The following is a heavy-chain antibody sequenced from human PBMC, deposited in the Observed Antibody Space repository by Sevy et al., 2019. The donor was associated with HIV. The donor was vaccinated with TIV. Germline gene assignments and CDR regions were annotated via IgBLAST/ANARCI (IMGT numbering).Heavy chain of an antibody. CDR2: WSGSGET. CDR1: FGSVGSYY. D-gene: IGHD3-3*01. J-gene: IGHJ6*02. V-gene: IGHV4-59*08. Sequence: SETLSLTCTVSFGSVGSYYWSWIRRPTGKGLQWIGHWSGSGETNANPALKSRVTMSVDRAKNQLSLKLTSVTAADTAIYYCARMDFWSVYHRSYYYYALDVWGQGSAVTVSS. CDR3: ARMDFWSVYHRSYYYYALDV.